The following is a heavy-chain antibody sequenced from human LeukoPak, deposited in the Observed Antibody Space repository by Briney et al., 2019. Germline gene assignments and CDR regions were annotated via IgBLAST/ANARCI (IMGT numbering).Heavy chain of an antibody. J-gene: IGHJ4*02. V-gene: IGHV4-34*01. CDR1: GGPFSGYY. CDR2: INHSGST. CDR3: ERREFAHKELRFFEWLLHPIFDY. D-gene: IGHD3-3*01. Sequence: SETLSLTCAVYGGPFSGYYWSWIRQPPGKGLEWMGEINHSGSTNYNPSLKSRVTISVDTSKNQFSLNWSAVTASCTAWYDWERREFAHKELRFFEWLLHPIFDYWGQGPLVTVSS.